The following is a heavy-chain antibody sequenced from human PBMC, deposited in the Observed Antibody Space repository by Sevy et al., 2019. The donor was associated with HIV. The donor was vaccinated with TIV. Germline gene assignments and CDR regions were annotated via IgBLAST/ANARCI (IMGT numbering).Heavy chain of an antibody. CDR2: IDTDGSDT. CDR3: VGDLHGPEHYMDV. J-gene: IGHJ6*03. V-gene: IGHV3-74*01. Sequence: GGSLRLSCVASGFIFSTDWMHWVRQAPGKGLVWVSRIDTDGSDTSYADSVKGRFTISRDNAKNTLYLQMNSLRAEDTAVYYCVGDLHGPEHYMDVWGEGTTVTVSS. CDR1: GFIFSTDW.